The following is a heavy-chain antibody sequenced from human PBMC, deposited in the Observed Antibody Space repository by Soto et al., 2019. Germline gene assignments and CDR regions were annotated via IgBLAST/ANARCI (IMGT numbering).Heavy chain of an antibody. CDR3: ARGERVLRLL. J-gene: IGHJ4*02. D-gene: IGHD1-26*01. V-gene: IGHV4-61*01. CDR2: IYYSGST. Sequence: SETLSLTCTVSGGSVSSGSYYWSWIRQPPGKGLEWIGYIYYSGSTNYNPSLKSRVTISVDTSKNQFSLKLSSVTAADTAVYYCARGERVLRLLWGQGTLVTVSS. CDR1: GGSVSSGSYY.